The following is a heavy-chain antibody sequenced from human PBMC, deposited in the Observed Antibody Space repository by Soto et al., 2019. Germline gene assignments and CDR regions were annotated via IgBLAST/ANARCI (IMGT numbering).Heavy chain of an antibody. Sequence: EVQLVESGGGLVQPGGSLRLSCAASGFTFSSYWMSWVHQAPGKGLEWVASIKHDGSEKNYVDSVKGRFTISRDNAKNSLSLQMNSLRAEDTAVYYCARGYSDYVPLAAPFDYWGQGTLVTVSS. CDR1: GFTFSSYW. CDR2: IKHDGSEK. V-gene: IGHV3-7*04. CDR3: ARGYSDYVPLAAPFDY. J-gene: IGHJ4*02. D-gene: IGHD5-12*01.